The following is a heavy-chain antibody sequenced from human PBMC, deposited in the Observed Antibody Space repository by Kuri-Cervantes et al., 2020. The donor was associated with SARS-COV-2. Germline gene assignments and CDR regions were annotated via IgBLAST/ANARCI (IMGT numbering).Heavy chain of an antibody. CDR1: GHTFTTYF. D-gene: IGHD3-22*01. CDR3: AGYFDSSGFAFDY. J-gene: IGHJ4*02. V-gene: IGHV1-46*01. CDR2: INSSGGT. Sequence: ASVKVSCKASGHTFTTYFIQWARQAPGQGPEWMGVINSSGGTSYAQKFQGRVTMTRDTSSSTVYMELSNLRSDDTAVYYCAGYFDSSGFAFDYWGQGTLVTVSS.